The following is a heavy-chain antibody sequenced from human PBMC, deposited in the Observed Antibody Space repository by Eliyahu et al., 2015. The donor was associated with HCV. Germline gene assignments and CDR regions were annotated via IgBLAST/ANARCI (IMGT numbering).Heavy chain of an antibody. D-gene: IGHD6-13*01. CDR3: ANYSSRKNAADWFDP. CDR1: GGTFSSYX. V-gene: IGHV1-69*02. Sequence: QIQLVQSGAEVKKPGSSVKVSCKASGGTFSSYXISGVRQAPGQGLXWMGRIIPILXIANYAQKFQGRVTITADKSTSTAYMELSSLRSEDTAVYYCANYSSRKNAADWFDPWGQGTLVTVSS. J-gene: IGHJ5*02. CDR2: IIPILXIA.